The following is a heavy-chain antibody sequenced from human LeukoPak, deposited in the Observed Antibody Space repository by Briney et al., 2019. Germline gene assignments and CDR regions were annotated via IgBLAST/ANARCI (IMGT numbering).Heavy chain of an antibody. Sequence: GASVKVSCKASGYTFTSYYMHWVRQAPGQVLEWMGIINPSGGSTSYAQKFQGRVTMTRDTSTSTVYMELSSLRSEDTAVYYCASLFSSGPLGGPWGQGTLVTVSS. CDR1: GYTFTSYY. D-gene: IGHD3-22*01. J-gene: IGHJ5*02. CDR3: ASLFSSGPLGGP. CDR2: INPSGGST. V-gene: IGHV1-46*01.